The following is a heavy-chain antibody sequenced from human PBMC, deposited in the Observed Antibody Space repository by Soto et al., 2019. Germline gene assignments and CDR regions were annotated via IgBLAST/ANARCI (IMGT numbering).Heavy chain of an antibody. CDR3: ASEWRSDYGFWSGYRLVGGMEV. Sequence: PSETLSLTCTVSGGSISSGDYYWSWIRQPPGKGLEWLGYIYYSGSTYYNPSLTRRVTISVDPSKNQLSQKRSAVTAADTAVHYCASEWRSDYGFWSGYRLVGGMEVWGQGTSGTVSS. D-gene: IGHD3-3*01. CDR1: GGSISSGDYY. CDR2: IYYSGST. V-gene: IGHV4-30-4*01. J-gene: IGHJ6*02.